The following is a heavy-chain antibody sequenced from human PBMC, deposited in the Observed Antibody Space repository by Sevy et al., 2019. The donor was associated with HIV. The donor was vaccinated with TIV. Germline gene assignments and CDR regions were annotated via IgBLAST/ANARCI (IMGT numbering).Heavy chain of an antibody. V-gene: IGHV2-5*02. CDR2: IFWDGDL. J-gene: IGHJ4*02. Sequence: SGPTLVNPTQTLTLNCTFSGFSFSTSGVGVVWVRQPPGKPLEWLAMIFWDGDLRYSPSLESRLTITKDTSKDQVVLTMANMDPVDTGTYFCAHRRSKGIRITEFDYWGQGTQVTVSS. CDR1: GFSFSTSGVG. D-gene: IGHD2-15*01. CDR3: AHRRSKGIRITEFDY.